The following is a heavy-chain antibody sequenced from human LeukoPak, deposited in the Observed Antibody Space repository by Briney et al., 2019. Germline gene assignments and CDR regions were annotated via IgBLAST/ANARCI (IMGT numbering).Heavy chain of an antibody. J-gene: IGHJ5*02. Sequence: SETLSLTCTVSGGSISSGGYYWSWIRQHPGKGLEWIGYIYYSGSTYYNPSLKSRVTISVDTSKNQFSLKLSSVTAADTAVYYCAAEYSSSGFDPWSQGTLVTVSS. D-gene: IGHD6-6*01. CDR2: IYYSGST. CDR1: GGSISSGGYY. CDR3: AAEYSSSGFDP. V-gene: IGHV4-31*03.